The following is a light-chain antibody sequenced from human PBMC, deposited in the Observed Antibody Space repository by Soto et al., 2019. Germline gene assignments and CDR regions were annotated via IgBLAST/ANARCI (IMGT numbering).Light chain of an antibody. CDR1: QSVLYSSDNKNY. Sequence: IVITHSPDSLSMSLGAMSTINCKYSQSVLYSSDNKNYLAWYQQKPGQPPKLFIYWASTRESGVPDRFSGSGSGTDFTLTISSLQAEDVAVYYCEQYYTAALTFGGGTKVDI. J-gene: IGKJ4*01. V-gene: IGKV4-1*01. CDR3: EQYYTAALT. CDR2: WAS.